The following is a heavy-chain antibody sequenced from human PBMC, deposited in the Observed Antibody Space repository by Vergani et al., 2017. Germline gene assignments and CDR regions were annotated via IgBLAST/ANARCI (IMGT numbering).Heavy chain of an antibody. V-gene: IGHV4-38-2*02. J-gene: IGHJ5*02. D-gene: IGHD2-21*01. CDR1: GYSLSSGYY. CDR2: IYHSGST. CDR3: ARAISRRWFDP. Sequence: QVQLPESGPGLVKPSETLSLTCTVSGYSLSSGYYWGWIRQPPGKGLEWIGSIYHSGSTYYNPSLKSRVTISVDRSKNQFSLKLSSVTAADTAVYYCARAISRRWFDPWGQGTLVTVSS.